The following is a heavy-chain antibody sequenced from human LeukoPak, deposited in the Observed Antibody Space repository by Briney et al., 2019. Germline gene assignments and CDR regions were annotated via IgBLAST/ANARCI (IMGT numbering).Heavy chain of an antibody. D-gene: IGHD6-19*01. CDR1: GGSISSYY. Sequence: SETLSLTCTVSGGSISSYYWSWIRQPAGKGLEWIGRIYTSGSTNYNPSLKSRVTMSVDTSKNQFSLKLSSVTAADTAVYYCANATNSGWFHPVDDIDIWGQGTMVTVSS. CDR2: IYTSGST. J-gene: IGHJ3*02. CDR3: ANATNSGWFHPVDDIDI. V-gene: IGHV4-4*07.